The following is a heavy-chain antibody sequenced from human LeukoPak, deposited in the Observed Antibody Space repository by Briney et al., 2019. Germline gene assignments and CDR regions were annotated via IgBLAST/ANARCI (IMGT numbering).Heavy chain of an antibody. D-gene: IGHD4-17*01. CDR2: ISYIGST. Sequence: SETLSLTCTVSGGSFSSHYWSWVRQPPGKGLEWIGYISYIGSTNYNPSLKSRVTISVDTSKKQFSLKLSSVTAADTAVYYCARDPTTVTKGLDVWGQGTMVTVSS. CDR3: ARDPTTVTKGLDV. CDR1: GGSFSSHY. V-gene: IGHV4-59*11. J-gene: IGHJ3*01.